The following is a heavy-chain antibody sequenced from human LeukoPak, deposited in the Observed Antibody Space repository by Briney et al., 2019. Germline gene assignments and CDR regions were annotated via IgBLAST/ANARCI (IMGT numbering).Heavy chain of an antibody. V-gene: IGHV1-69*13. J-gene: IGHJ6*02. CDR2: IIPIFGTA. CDR3: ARDWAYRSYGMDV. CDR1: GGTFSSYA. Sequence: SVEVSCKASGGTFSSYAISWVRQAPGQGLEWMGGIIPIFGTANYAQKFQGRVTITADESTSTAYMELSSLRSEDTAVYYCARDWAYRSYGMDVWGQGTTVTVSS. D-gene: IGHD5-18*01.